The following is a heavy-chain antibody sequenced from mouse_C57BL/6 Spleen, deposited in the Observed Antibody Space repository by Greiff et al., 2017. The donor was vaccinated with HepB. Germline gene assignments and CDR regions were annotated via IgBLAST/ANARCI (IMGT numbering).Heavy chain of an antibody. CDR1: GFNIKNTY. V-gene: IGHV14-3*01. D-gene: IGHD1-1*01. CDR3: ARKHYYGSSLYYAMDY. Sequence: DVKLQESVAELVRPGASVKLSCTASGFNIKNTYMHWVKQRPEQGLEWIGRIDPANGNTKYAPKFQGKATITADTSSNTAYLQLSSLTSEDTAIYYCARKHYYGSSLYYAMDYWGQGTSVTVSS. CDR2: IDPANGNT. J-gene: IGHJ4*01.